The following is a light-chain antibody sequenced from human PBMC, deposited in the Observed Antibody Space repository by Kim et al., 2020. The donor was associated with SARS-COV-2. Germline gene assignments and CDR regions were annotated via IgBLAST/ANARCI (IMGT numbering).Light chain of an antibody. J-gene: IGKJ4*01. V-gene: IGKV3-11*01. CDR2: DAS. Sequence: VSPGEGATLSCRASQGVSTSVAWFQHKPGQAPRLLIHDASYRATGIPARFSGSGSGTDFTLTITGLQAEDFAVYYCQQREDWPLTFGGGTKVDIK. CDR1: QGVSTS. CDR3: QQREDWPLT.